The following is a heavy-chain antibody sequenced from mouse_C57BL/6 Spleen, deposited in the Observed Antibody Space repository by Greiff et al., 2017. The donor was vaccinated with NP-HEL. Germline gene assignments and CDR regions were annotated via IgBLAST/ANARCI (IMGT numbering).Heavy chain of an antibody. CDR2: IHPNSGST. CDR1: GYTFTSYW. D-gene: IGHD2-5*01. CDR3: ARRNSNYASDY. Sequence: VKLQQPGAELVKPGASVKLSCKASGYTFTSYWMHWVKQRPGQGLEWIGMIHPNSGSTNYNEKFKSKATLTVDKSSSTAYMQLSSLTSEDAAVYYCARRNSNYASDYWGQGTTRTVSS. J-gene: IGHJ2*01. V-gene: IGHV1-64*01.